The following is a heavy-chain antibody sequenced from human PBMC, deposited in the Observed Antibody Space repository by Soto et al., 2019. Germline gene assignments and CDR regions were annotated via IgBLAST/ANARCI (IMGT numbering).Heavy chain of an antibody. D-gene: IGHD6-19*01. CDR2: MDPKTGNT. Sequence: QVQLVQSGAEVKKPGASVKVSCRASGYSFTSYDINWVRQATGQGLEWMGWMDPKTGNTDYGQKFQGRVTMTRNTSISTAYMELSSLTSEDTAVYYCARGRGWRDYWGQDTLVTVSS. CDR1: GYSFTSYD. V-gene: IGHV1-8*01. J-gene: IGHJ4*02. CDR3: ARGRGWRDY.